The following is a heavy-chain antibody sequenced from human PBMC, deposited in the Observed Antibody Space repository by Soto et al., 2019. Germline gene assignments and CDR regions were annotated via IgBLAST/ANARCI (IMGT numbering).Heavy chain of an antibody. CDR2: ISSSSSTI. CDR1: GFTFSSYS. CDR3: ARVPIYSSYWYFDL. D-gene: IGHD6-19*01. Sequence: EVQLVESGGGLVQPGGSLRLSCAASGFTFSSYSMNWVRQAPGKGLEWVSYISSSSSTIYYADSVRGRFTISRDNAKNALDLQMNGRRAEDTAVYYWARVPIYSSYWYFDLWGRGTLVTVCS. V-gene: IGHV3-48*01. J-gene: IGHJ2*01.